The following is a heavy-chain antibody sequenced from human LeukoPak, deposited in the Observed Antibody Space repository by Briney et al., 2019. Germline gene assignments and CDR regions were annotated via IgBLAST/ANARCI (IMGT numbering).Heavy chain of an antibody. D-gene: IGHD3-10*01. Sequence: GGSLRLSCAASGFTFSSYAMSWVRQAPGKGLEWVSAISGSGGSTYYADSVKGRFTISRDNSKNTLYLQMNSLRAEDTAVYYCARGRRGLWFGESYYYYMDVWGKGTTVTISS. CDR1: GFTFSSYA. CDR3: ARGRRGLWFGESYYYYMDV. V-gene: IGHV3-23*01. J-gene: IGHJ6*03. CDR2: ISGSGGST.